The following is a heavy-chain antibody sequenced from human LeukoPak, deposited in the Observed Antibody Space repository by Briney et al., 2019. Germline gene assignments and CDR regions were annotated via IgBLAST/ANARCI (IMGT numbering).Heavy chain of an antibody. J-gene: IGHJ4*02. Sequence: PSETLSLTCAVYGGSFSGYYWSWIRQPPGKGLEWTGEVYHTGSTNYNPSLKSRVTISVDTSKNQFSLKLSSVTAADTAVYYCARMATLDYWGQGTLVTVSS. V-gene: IGHV4-34*01. D-gene: IGHD5-24*01. CDR3: ARMATLDY. CDR1: GGSFSGYY. CDR2: VYHTGST.